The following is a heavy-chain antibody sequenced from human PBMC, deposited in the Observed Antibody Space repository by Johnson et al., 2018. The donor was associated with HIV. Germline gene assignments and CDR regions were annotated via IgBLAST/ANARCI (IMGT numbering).Heavy chain of an antibody. Sequence: QVQLVESGGGVVQPGRSLRLSCAASGFTFSNFGMHWVRQAPGKGLECVAVIWYDGSNKYYADSVKGRFTISRDNSKNTLYLQMNSLRAEDTAVYYCAREGSGSYQIWGQGTMVTVSS. J-gene: IGHJ3*02. CDR3: AREGSGSYQI. CDR1: GFTFSNFG. D-gene: IGHD1-26*01. CDR2: IWYDGSNK. V-gene: IGHV3-33*01.